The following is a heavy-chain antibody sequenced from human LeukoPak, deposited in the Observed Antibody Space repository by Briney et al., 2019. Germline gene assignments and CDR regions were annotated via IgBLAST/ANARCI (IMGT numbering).Heavy chain of an antibody. CDR3: ARQVGATILNWFDP. D-gene: IGHD1-26*01. Sequence: GSVKASCKASGYTFTGYYMHWVRQAPGQGLEWMGWINPYSGGTNYAQKFQGRVTMTRDTSISTAYMELSRLRSDDTAVYYCARQVGATILNWFDPWGQGTLVTVSS. J-gene: IGHJ5*02. CDR1: GYTFTGYY. V-gene: IGHV1-2*02. CDR2: INPYSGGT.